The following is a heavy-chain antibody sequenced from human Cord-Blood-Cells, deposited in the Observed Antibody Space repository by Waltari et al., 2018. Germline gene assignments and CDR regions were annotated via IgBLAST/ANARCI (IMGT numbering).Heavy chain of an antibody. D-gene: IGHD5-18*01. CDR1: GFTVSSNY. J-gene: IGHJ3*02. Sequence: EVQLVESGGGLVQPGGSLRIACAASGFTVSSNYMIWVRQAPGKGLEWVSFIYSGGSTYYVDSVKGRFTISRHNSKNTLYLQMNSLRAEDTAVYYCARDYSYGDAFDIWGQGTMVTVSS. CDR2: IYSGGST. V-gene: IGHV3-53*04. CDR3: ARDYSYGDAFDI.